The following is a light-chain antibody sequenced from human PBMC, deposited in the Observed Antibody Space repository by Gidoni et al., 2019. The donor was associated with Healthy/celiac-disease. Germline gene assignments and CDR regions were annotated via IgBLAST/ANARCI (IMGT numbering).Light chain of an antibody. CDR2: DAS. Sequence: EIVLTQAPATLSLSPWASATLSCRARQCVSSYLAWYQQKPGQAPRLLIYDASNRAAGILARFSGSGSGTDFTLTDSSLEPEDFAVYYCQQRSNWPWTFGQGTKVEIK. CDR1: QCVSSY. CDR3: QQRSNWPWT. J-gene: IGKJ1*01. V-gene: IGKV3-11*01.